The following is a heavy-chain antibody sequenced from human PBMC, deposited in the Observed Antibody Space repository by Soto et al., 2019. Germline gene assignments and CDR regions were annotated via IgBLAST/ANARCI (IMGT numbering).Heavy chain of an antibody. Sequence: QVQLVQSGAEVKKPGSSVKVSCKASGGTFSSYAISWVRQAPGQGLEWMGGIIPIFGTANYAQKFQGRVTITADEPTSTAYRELSSLRSEDTAVYYCSRMYSSSWYGGNWFDPWGQGTLVTVSS. D-gene: IGHD6-13*01. J-gene: IGHJ5*02. CDR3: SRMYSSSWYGGNWFDP. CDR1: GGTFSSYA. CDR2: IIPIFGTA. V-gene: IGHV1-69*01.